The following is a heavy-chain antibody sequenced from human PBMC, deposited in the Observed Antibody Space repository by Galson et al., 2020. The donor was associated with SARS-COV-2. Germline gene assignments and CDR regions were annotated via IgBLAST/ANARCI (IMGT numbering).Heavy chain of an antibody. CDR2: IKQDGSEK. CDR3: ARIGYSSSSNDY. CDR1: GFTFSNYW. Sequence: GSLRLSCAASGFTFSNYWMPWVRQAPGKGLEWLANIKQDGSEKLYVDSVKGRFTISRDNAQNSVYLQMNSLRVEDTAVYYCARIGYSSSSNDYWGQGTLVTVSS. J-gene: IGHJ4*02. D-gene: IGHD6-6*01. V-gene: IGHV3-7*01.